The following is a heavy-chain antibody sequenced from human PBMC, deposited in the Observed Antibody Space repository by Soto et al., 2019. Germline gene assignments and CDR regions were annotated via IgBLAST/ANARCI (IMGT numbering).Heavy chain of an antibody. V-gene: IGHV3-30*18. J-gene: IGHJ6*02. CDR3: AKDLYWVNPYYYYGMDV. CDR2: ISYDGSNK. Sequence: GGSLRLSCAASGFTFSSYGVHWVRQAPGKGLEWVAVISYDGSNKYYADSVKGRFTISRDNSKNTLYLQMNSLRAEDTAVYYCAKDLYWVNPYYYYGMDVWGQGTTVTVSS. CDR1: GFTFSSYG. D-gene: IGHD2-8*02.